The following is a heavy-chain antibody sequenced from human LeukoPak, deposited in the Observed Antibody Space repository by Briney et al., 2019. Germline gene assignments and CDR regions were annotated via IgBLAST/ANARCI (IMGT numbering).Heavy chain of an antibody. CDR1: GGSISSYY. CDR3: AGATTQKTYGGGSHGGLSFDP. V-gene: IGHV4-59*12. J-gene: IGHJ5*02. Sequence: PSETLSLTCTVSGGSISSYYWSWIRQPPGKGLEWIGYIYYSGSTNYNPSLKSRVTISVDTSKNQFSLKLSSVTAADTAVYYCAGATTQKTYGGGSHGGLSFDPGGEGTVATVS. D-gene: IGHD3-10*01. CDR2: IYYSGST.